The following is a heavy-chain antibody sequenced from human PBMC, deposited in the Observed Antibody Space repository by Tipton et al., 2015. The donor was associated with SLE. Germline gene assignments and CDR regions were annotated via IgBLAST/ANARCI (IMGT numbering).Heavy chain of an antibody. V-gene: IGHV4-34*01. CDR3: ARSPSSGRAYYFDY. CDR2: IHDSGSS. Sequence: TLSLTCAVYGGSFSGYYWSWIRQPPGKGLGWIGDIHDSGSSNYNPSLKSRVTISVDTSKNQFSLTLSSVTGADTAVYYCARSPSSGRAYYFDYWGQGTLVTVST. J-gene: IGHJ4*02. CDR1: GGSFSGYY. D-gene: IGHD6-19*01.